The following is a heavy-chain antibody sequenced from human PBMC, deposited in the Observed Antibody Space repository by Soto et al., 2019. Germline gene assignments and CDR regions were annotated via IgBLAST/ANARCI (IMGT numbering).Heavy chain of an antibody. CDR3: AKDRLGFLDWGPRVDF. CDR2: ISGTGGTT. D-gene: IGHD3-3*01. V-gene: IGHV3-23*01. CDR1: VFTFNSYP. J-gene: IGHJ4*02. Sequence: PWGSLRLSCTASVFTFNSYPMIWVHQAPGKGLEWVSSISGTGGTTYFLDSVKGRFTISRDNSKNTLYLQMNSLRAEDTAVYYCAKDRLGFLDWGPRVDFWGQGTMVTVSS.